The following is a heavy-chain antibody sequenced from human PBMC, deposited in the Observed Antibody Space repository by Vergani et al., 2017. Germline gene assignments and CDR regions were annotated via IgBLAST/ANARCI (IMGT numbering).Heavy chain of an antibody. CDR3: ARGWGSTSDYYGMDV. V-gene: IGHV1-46*01. Sequence: QVQLVQSGAEVKKPGASVKVSCKASGYTFTSYYMHWVRQAPGQGLEWMGIINPSGGSTNYAQKLQGRVTMTTDTSTSTAYMELRSLRSDDTAVYYCARGWGSTSDYYGMDVWGQGTTVTVSS. D-gene: IGHD2-2*01. CDR2: INPSGGST. CDR1: GYTFTSYY. J-gene: IGHJ6*02.